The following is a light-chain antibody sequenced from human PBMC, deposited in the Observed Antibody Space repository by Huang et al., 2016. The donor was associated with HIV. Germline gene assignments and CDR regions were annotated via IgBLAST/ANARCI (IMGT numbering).Light chain of an antibody. J-gene: IGKJ4*01. CDR1: QSISSY. Sequence: DIQMTQSPFSLSASVGDRVTITCRASQSISSYLNGYQQKPGKAPKLLIYAASSLQSGVPSRFSGSGSGTDFTLTISSLQPEDFATYYCQQSYSTPLTFGGGTKVEIK. V-gene: IGKV1-39*01. CDR2: AAS. CDR3: QQSYSTPLT.